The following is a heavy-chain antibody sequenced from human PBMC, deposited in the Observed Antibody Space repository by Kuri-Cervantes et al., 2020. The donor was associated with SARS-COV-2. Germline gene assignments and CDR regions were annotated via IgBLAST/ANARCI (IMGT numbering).Heavy chain of an antibody. V-gene: IGHV3-21*01. Sequence: GESLKISCAASGFTFSSYSMNWVRQAPGKGLEWVSPISSSSSYIYYADSVKGRFTISRDNAKNSLYLQMNSLRAEDTAVYYCARVRGVGYWGQGTLVTVSS. D-gene: IGHD3-10*01. J-gene: IGHJ4*02. CDR1: GFTFSSYS. CDR3: ARVRGVGY. CDR2: ISSSSSYI.